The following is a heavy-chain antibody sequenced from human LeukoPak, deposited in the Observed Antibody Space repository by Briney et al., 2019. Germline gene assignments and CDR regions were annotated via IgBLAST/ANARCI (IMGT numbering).Heavy chain of an antibody. J-gene: IGHJ4*02. D-gene: IGHD2-2*01. CDR3: ARDSPAPPYPKKQYPIGDY. CDR1: GFTVSSNY. V-gene: IGHV3-48*02. Sequence: GGSLRLSCAASGFTVSSNYMSWVCQAPGKGLEWVSYISSSGTTIYYADSVKGRFTISRDGAKNSLYLQMNSLRDEDTAVYYCARDSPAPPYPKKQYPIGDYWGQGTLVAVSS. CDR2: ISSSGTTI.